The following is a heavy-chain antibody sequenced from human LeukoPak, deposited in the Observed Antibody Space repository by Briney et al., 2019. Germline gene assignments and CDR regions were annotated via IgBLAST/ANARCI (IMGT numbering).Heavy chain of an antibody. Sequence: KPSETLSLTCTVSGGSISSYYWSWLRQPPGKGLEWIGEINHSGSTNYNPSLKSRVTISVDTSKNQFSLKLSSVTAADTAVYYCAHLKDFSRDAFDIWGQGTMVTVSS. D-gene: IGHD2/OR15-2a*01. CDR3: AHLKDFSRDAFDI. V-gene: IGHV4-34*01. J-gene: IGHJ3*02. CDR1: GGSISSYY. CDR2: INHSGST.